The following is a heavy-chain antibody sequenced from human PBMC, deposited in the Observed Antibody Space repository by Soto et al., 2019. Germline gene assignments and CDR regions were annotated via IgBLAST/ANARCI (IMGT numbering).Heavy chain of an antibody. CDR2: ISSSGSTI. V-gene: IGHV3-11*01. CDR1: GFTFSDYY. Sequence: GGSLRLSCAASGFTFSDYYMSWIRQAPGKGLEWVSYISSSGSTIYYADSVKGRFTISRDNAKNSLYLQMNSLRAEDTAVYYCAREAVVVVAATHPLLVPWGQGTLVTVSS. J-gene: IGHJ5*02. D-gene: IGHD2-15*01. CDR3: AREAVVVVAATHPLLVP.